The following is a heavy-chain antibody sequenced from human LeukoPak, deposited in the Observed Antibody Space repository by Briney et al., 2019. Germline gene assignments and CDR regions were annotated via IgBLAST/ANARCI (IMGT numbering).Heavy chain of an antibody. V-gene: IGHV4-59*01. J-gene: IGHJ4*02. CDR2: IYYSGST. Sequence: LETLSLTCTVSGGSNSSYYWSWIRQPPGKGLEWIGYIYYSGSTNYNPSLKSRVTISLDTSKNQFSLKLSSVTAADTAVYYCARDGGYTSGWFDWGQGTLVTVSS. D-gene: IGHD6-19*01. CDR3: ARDGGYTSGWFD. CDR1: GGSNSSYY.